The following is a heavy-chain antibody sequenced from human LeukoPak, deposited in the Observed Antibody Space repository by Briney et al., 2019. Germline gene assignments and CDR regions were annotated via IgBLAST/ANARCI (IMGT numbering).Heavy chain of an antibody. CDR2: IKQDGSEK. D-gene: IGHD3-22*01. V-gene: IGHV3-7*01. J-gene: IGHJ4*02. Sequence: PGGSLRLSCAAPGFTFSSYWMSWVRQAPGKGLEWVANIKQDGSEKYYVDSVKGRFTISRDNAKNSLYLQMNSLRAEDTAVYYCAREIPNYYDSSGYRAYIDYWGQGTLVTVSS. CDR1: GFTFSSYW. CDR3: AREIPNYYDSSGYRAYIDY.